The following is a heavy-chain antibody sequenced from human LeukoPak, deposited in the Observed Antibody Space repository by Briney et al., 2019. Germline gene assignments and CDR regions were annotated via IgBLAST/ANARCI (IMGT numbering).Heavy chain of an antibody. CDR3: ARDQTQAGPTTVDY. D-gene: IGHD1-14*01. Sequence: PGGSLRLSCVASGFTFSNSWMHWVRQAPGKGLLWVSRISADGTNTKYADSVKGGFTISRDNAKNTLYLQMNTLRAEDTAVYYCARDQTQAGPTTVDYWGQGTLVTVSS. J-gene: IGHJ4*02. V-gene: IGHV3-74*03. CDR1: GFTFSNSW. CDR2: ISADGTNT.